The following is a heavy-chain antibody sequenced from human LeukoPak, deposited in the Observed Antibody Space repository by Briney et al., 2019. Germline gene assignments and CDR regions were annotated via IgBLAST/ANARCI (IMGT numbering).Heavy chain of an antibody. D-gene: IGHD3-10*01. V-gene: IGHV4-38-2*02. J-gene: IGHJ4*02. CDR1: GYSISSGYY. CDR3: ARDHFYYYGSGGYDY. Sequence: SETLSLTCTVSGYSISSGYYWGWIRQPPGKGLEWIGSIYHSGSTYYNPSLKSRVTISIETSKNQISLRLNSVTAADTAVYYCARDHFYYYGSGGYDYWGQGTLVTVSS. CDR2: IYHSGST.